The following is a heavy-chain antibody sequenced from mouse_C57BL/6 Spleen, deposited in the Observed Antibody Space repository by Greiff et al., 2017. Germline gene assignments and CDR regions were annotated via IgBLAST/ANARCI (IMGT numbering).Heavy chain of an antibody. J-gene: IGHJ3*01. V-gene: IGHV1-7*01. CDR3: PSLRRFAY. CDR1: GYTFTSYW. Sequence: QVQLQESGAELAKPGASVKLSCKASGYTFTSYWMHWVKQRPGQGLEWIGYLNPSSGYTQYNQKFKDKATLTADKSSSAAYMQLSRLTYEDSAFYHSPSLRRFAYGRLANLLPVS. CDR2: LNPSSGYT.